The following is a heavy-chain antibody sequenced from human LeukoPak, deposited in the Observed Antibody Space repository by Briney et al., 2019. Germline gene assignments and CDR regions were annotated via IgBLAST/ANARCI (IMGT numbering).Heavy chain of an antibody. CDR2: ISYDGSNK. J-gene: IGHJ4*02. V-gene: IGHV3-30*04. CDR1: GFTFSSYA. CDR3: ARDDTMVRGVINNYFDY. Sequence: GRSLRLSCAPSGFTFSSYAMHWVRQAPGKGLEWVAVISYDGSNKYYADSVKGRFPISRDNSKNTMYLQMNSLRAEDMAVYYCARDDTMVRGVINNYFDYWGQGTLVTVSS. D-gene: IGHD3-10*01.